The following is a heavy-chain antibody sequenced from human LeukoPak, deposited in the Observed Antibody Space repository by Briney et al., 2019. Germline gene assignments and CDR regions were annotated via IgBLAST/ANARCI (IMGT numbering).Heavy chain of an antibody. CDR1: GYTFTKYF. Sequence: ASVKVSCKASGYTFTKYFLHWARQAPGQGLEWMGWINPNGGGTIYAQKFQGRVTMTRDTSISTAYMEVSRLTSDDTAVYYCARDDYGDLQYFENWGQGTLVTVSS. V-gene: IGHV1-2*02. J-gene: IGHJ4*02. CDR3: ARDDYGDLQYFEN. CDR2: INPNGGGT. D-gene: IGHD4-17*01.